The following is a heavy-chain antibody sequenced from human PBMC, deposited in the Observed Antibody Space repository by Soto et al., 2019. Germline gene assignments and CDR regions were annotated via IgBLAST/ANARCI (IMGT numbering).Heavy chain of an antibody. J-gene: IGHJ5*02. V-gene: IGHV4-59*12. CDR2: IYYSGST. Sequence: SETLSLTCTVSGGSISSYYWSWIRQPPGKGLEWIGYIYYSGSTNYNPSLKSRVTISVDKSKNQFSLKLSSVTAADTAVYYCARDTYYYGSGSPKPPNWFDPWGQGTLVTVSS. CDR1: GGSISSYY. D-gene: IGHD3-10*01. CDR3: ARDTYYYGSGSPKPPNWFDP.